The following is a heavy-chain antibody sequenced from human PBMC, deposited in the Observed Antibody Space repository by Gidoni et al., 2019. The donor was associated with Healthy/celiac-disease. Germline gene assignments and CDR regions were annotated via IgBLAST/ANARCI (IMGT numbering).Heavy chain of an antibody. V-gene: IGHV4-34*01. CDR2: INHSGST. J-gene: IGHJ5*02. D-gene: IGHD3-10*01. Sequence: QVQLQQWGAGLLKPSETLSLTCAVYGGSFSGYYWSWIRQPTGKGLEWIGEINHSGSTNYNPSLKSRVTISVDTSKNQFSLKLSSVTAADTAVYYCARSLRGWFDPWGQGTLVTVSS. CDR3: ARSLRGWFDP. CDR1: GGSFSGYY.